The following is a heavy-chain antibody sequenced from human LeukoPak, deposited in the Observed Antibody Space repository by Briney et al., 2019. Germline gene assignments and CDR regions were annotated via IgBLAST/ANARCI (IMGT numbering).Heavy chain of an antibody. V-gene: IGHV4-38-2*02. CDR1: GYSISSGYY. D-gene: IGHD5-24*01. CDR2: IYHSGST. J-gene: IGHJ4*02. CDR3: ARQMEMATITYFDY. Sequence: SETLSLTCTVSGYSISSGYYWGWIRQPPGKGLEWIGSIYHSGSTYYNPSLKSRVTISVDTSKNQFSLELSSVTAADTAVYYCARQMEMATITYFDYWGQGTLVTVSS.